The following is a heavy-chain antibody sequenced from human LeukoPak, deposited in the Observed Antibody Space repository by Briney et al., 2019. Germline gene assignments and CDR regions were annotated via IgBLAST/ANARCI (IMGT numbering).Heavy chain of an antibody. J-gene: IGHJ4*02. CDR3: ARDRLNVLQFSPPDDY. D-gene: IGHD3-3*01. V-gene: IGHV1-46*01. Sequence: GASVKVSCKAFGYTFTRYYMHWVRQAPGQGLEWMGIINPSGGSANYAQKFQGRVIMTRDTSTSTVYMELSSLTSEDTAVYYCARDRLNVLQFSPPDDYWGQGTLVTVSS. CDR2: INPSGGSA. CDR1: GYTFTRYY.